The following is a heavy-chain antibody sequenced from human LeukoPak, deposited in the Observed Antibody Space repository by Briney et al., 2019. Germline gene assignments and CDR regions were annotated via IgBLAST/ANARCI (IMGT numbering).Heavy chain of an antibody. Sequence: SETLSLTCAVYGGSFSGYYWSWIRQPPGKGLEWIGEINHSGSTNYNPSLKSRVTISVDTSKNQFSLKLSSVTAADTAVYYCSRDRGWVGATWTHYFDYWVQGTLVTVYS. CDR1: GGSFSGYY. CDR3: SRDRGWVGATWTHYFDY. D-gene: IGHD1-26*01. CDR2: INHSGST. V-gene: IGHV4-34*01. J-gene: IGHJ4*02.